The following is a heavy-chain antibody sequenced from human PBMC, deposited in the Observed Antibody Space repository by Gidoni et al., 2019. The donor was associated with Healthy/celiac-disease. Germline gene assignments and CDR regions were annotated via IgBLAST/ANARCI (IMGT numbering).Heavy chain of an antibody. D-gene: IGHD6-19*01. CDR3: AREVAVAGSLVFDY. V-gene: IGHV1-18*01. Sequence: QVQLVQSGAAVKKPGASVKVSCKASGYTFTSYGIGWVRQAPGQGLEWMGWISTYSGNTNYAQRVQGRVTMTTDTSTSTAYMELRSLRSDDTAVYYCAREVAVAGSLVFDYWGQGTLVTVSS. CDR1: GYTFTSYG. CDR2: ISTYSGNT. J-gene: IGHJ4*02.